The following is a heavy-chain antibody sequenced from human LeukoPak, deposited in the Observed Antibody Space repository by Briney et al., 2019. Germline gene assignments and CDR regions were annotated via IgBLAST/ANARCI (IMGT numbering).Heavy chain of an antibody. CDR2: ISYDGSNK. V-gene: IGHV3-30-3*01. D-gene: IGHD3-16*01. Sequence: PGGSLRLSCAASGFPFNAYWMTWVRQAPGKGLEWVAVISYDGSNKYYADSVKGRFTISRDNSKNTLYLQMNSLRAEDTAVYYCANRGSYWGQGTLVTVSS. CDR3: ANRGSY. J-gene: IGHJ4*02. CDR1: GFPFNAYW.